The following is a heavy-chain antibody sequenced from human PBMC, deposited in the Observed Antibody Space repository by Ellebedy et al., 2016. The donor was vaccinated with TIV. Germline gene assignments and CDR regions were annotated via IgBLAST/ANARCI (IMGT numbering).Heavy chain of an antibody. Sequence: MPSETLSLTCTVSGGSISSYYWSWIRQPPGKGLEWIAYIHYSGHTNYNPSLKSRVTISVDTSNNQFSLKLSSVTAADTAVYYCARSEYDDSSGLDAFDIWGQGTMATVSS. V-gene: IGHV4-59*01. CDR1: GGSISSYY. CDR3: ARSEYDDSSGLDAFDI. J-gene: IGHJ3*02. D-gene: IGHD3-22*01. CDR2: IHYSGHT.